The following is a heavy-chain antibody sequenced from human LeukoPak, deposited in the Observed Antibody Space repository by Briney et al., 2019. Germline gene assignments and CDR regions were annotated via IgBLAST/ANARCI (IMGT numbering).Heavy chain of an antibody. CDR3: ARRYCTNGVCYHDRGAFDI. Sequence: ASVKVSCKASGYTFTSYGISWARQAPGQGLEWMGWISAYNGNTNYAQKLQGRVTMTTDTSTSTAYMELSSLRSEDTAVYYCARRYCTNGVCYHDRGAFDIWGQGTMVTASS. D-gene: IGHD2-8*01. CDR2: ISAYNGNT. J-gene: IGHJ3*02. CDR1: GYTFTSYG. V-gene: IGHV1-18*01.